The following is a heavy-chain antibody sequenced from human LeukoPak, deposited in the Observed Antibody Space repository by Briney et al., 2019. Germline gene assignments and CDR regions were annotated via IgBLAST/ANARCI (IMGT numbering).Heavy chain of an antibody. D-gene: IGHD6-13*01. Sequence: SETLSLTCAVYGGSFSDLFWNWIRQPPGKGLEWIGEINHTGATNYNPSLKSRVTISVDTSKNQLSLKLTSVTAADTAVYYCASSYSSRWYHFDHWGHGTLVTVSS. J-gene: IGHJ4*01. V-gene: IGHV4-34*01. CDR1: GGSFSDLF. CDR3: ASSYSSRWYHFDH. CDR2: INHTGAT.